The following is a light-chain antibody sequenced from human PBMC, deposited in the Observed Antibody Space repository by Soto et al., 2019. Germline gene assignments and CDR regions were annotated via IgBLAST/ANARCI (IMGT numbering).Light chain of an antibody. CDR2: EVS. CDR1: SSDVGLYNY. V-gene: IGLV2-14*01. J-gene: IGLJ2*01. CDR3: SSYTSSSTLG. Sequence: QSVLTQPASVSGSPGQSITISCNGTSSDVGLYNYVSWYQQHPGKAPKLMIYEVSNRPSGVSNRFSGSKSGNTASLTISGLQAEDEADYYCSSYTSSSTLGFGGGTKLTVL.